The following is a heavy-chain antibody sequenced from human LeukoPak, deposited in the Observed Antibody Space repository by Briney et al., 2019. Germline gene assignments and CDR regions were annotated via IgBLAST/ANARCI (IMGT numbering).Heavy chain of an antibody. D-gene: IGHD4-23*01. CDR3: ARDGGDY. CDR2: IYTSGST. V-gene: IGHV4-61*02. CDR1: GGSISSGSYY. J-gene: IGHJ4*02. Sequence: SQTLSLTCTVSGGSISSGSYYWSWIRQPAGKGLEWIGRIYTSGSTNYNPSLKSRVTISVDTSKNQFSLKLSSVTAADTAVYYCARDGGDYWGQGTLVTVSS.